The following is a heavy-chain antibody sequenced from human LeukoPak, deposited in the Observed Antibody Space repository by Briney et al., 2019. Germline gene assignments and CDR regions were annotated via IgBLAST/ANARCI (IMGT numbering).Heavy chain of an antibody. J-gene: IGHJ3*02. CDR2: ISYIGTT. Sequence: SETLSLTCAVSDDSFSSHYWTWIRQPPGKGLEWIGYISYIGTTNYNSSLKSRVTISIDTSKNQFSLKLSSVTAADTAVYYCARDLVTVTKGFDIWGQGTMVSVSS. V-gene: IGHV4-59*11. D-gene: IGHD4-17*01. CDR1: DDSFSSHY. CDR3: ARDLVTVTKGFDI.